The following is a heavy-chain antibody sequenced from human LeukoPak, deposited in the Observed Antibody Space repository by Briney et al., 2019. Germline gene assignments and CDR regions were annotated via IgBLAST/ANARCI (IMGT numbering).Heavy chain of an antibody. V-gene: IGHV1-2*02. CDR2: INPNSGGT. Sequence: ASVKVSCKASGYTFTGYYMHWVRQAPGQGLEWMGWINPNSGGTNYAQKFQGRVTMTRDTSTSTAYMELSRLRSEDTAVYYCARGDQVITRFDYWGQGTLVTVSS. CDR3: ARGDQVITRFDY. CDR1: GYTFTGYY. D-gene: IGHD3-10*01. J-gene: IGHJ4*02.